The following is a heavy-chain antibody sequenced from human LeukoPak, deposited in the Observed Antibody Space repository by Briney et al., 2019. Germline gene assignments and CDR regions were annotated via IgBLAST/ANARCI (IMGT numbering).Heavy chain of an antibody. CDR1: GFTFSSYG. Sequence: GGSLRLSCAASGFTFSSYGMHWVRQAPGKGLEWVAVISYDGSNKYYADSVKGRFTISRDNSKNTLYLQMNSLRAEDTAVYYCAKDLRRGGYYYYMDVWGKGTTVTVSS. CDR2: ISYDGSNK. D-gene: IGHD2-15*01. V-gene: IGHV3-30*18. CDR3: AKDLRRGGYYYYMDV. J-gene: IGHJ6*03.